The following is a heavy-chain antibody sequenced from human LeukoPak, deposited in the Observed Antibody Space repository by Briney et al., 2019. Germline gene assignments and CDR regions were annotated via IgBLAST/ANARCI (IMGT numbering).Heavy chain of an antibody. CDR1: GFTFDDYA. CDR2: ITGDGGST. CDR3: ARTGNFDY. Sequence: GGSLRLSCAASGFTFDDYARRWVRQAPGKGLEWVSLITGDGGSTYYADSVTGRFTISRDNSKNSLYLQMNSLRSEDTALYYCARTGNFDYWGQGTPVTVSS. D-gene: IGHD1-14*01. J-gene: IGHJ4*02. V-gene: IGHV3-43*02.